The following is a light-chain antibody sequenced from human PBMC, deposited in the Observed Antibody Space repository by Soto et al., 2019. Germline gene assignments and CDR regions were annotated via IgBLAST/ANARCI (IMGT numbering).Light chain of an antibody. CDR1: GNDVGAYNY. J-gene: IGLJ1*01. Sequence: QSVLTQPRSVSGSPGQSVTISCTGTGNDVGAYNYVSWYQQPPGTAPKLIIYEASNRPSGVPDRFSGSKSGNTASLTISGLQAADEADYYCSLYTSENTYVFGTGTKLTVL. CDR2: EAS. V-gene: IGLV2-18*01. CDR3: SLYTSENTYV.